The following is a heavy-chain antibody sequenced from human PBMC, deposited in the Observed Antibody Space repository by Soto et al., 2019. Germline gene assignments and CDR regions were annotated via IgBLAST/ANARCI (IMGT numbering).Heavy chain of an antibody. D-gene: IGHD4-17*01. CDR1: GGTFSSYT. CDR3: AREPDKNYGEGYFQH. CDR2: IIPILGIA. Sequence: GASVKVSCKASGGTFSSYTISWVRQAPGRGLEWMGRIIPILGIANYAQKFQGRVTITADKSTSTAYMELSSLRSEDTAVYYCAREPDKNYGEGYFQHWGQGTLVTVSS. V-gene: IGHV1-69*04. J-gene: IGHJ1*01.